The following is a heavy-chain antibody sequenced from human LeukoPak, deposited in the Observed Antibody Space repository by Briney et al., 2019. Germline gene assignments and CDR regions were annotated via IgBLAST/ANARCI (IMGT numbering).Heavy chain of an antibody. V-gene: IGHV1-69*04. CDR2: IIPILGIT. J-gene: IGHJ4*02. D-gene: IGHD3-10*01. CDR1: RGTFSSYA. Sequence: SVKVSFKASRGTFSSYAITWGRQAPGQGLEWMGRIIPILGITNYAQKFQGRVTITADKSTSTAYMELSSLRSEDTAVYYCARLGSGSYPEGYWGQGTLVTVSS. CDR3: ARLGSGSYPEGY.